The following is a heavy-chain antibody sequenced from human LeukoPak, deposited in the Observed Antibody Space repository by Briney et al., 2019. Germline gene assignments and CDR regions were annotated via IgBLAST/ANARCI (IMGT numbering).Heavy chain of an antibody. CDR3: AEAIPYWYFDL. D-gene: IGHD2-21*01. Sequence: AGGSLRLSCAASGFTVSSYDMTWVRQAPGKGLEWVSSIGDGGGSTYADSVKGRFTISRDSSKNTLYLQMNSLRAEDTAIYYCAEAIPYWYFDLWGRGTLVTVSS. CDR1: GFTVSSYD. V-gene: IGHV3-23*01. J-gene: IGHJ2*01. CDR2: IGDGGGST.